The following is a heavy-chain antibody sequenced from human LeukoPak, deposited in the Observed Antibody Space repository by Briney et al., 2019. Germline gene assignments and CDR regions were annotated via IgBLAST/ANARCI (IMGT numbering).Heavy chain of an antibody. CDR3: VRAMDPLDTFNYQYAMDV. Sequence: ASVKVSCKASGYTFTGYYMHWVRQAPGQGLEWMGWINPNSGGTNNAQKFQGRVTTTRDTSISTAYMELSSLRSDDTALYYCVRAMDPLDTFNYQYAMDVWGQGTMVTVSS. D-gene: IGHD5-24*01. CDR1: GYTFTGYY. J-gene: IGHJ6*02. CDR2: INPNSGGT. V-gene: IGHV1-2*02.